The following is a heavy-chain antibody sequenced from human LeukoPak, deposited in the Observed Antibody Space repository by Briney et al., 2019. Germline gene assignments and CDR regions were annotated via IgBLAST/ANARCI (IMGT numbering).Heavy chain of an antibody. CDR2: ISSSSSYI. CDR1: GFTFSSYS. Sequence: GGSLRLSCAASGFTFSSYSMNWVRQAPGKGLEWVSSISSSSSYIYYADSVKGRFTISRDNAKNSLYLQMSSLRAEDTAVYYCAREIFSGSTDAFDIWGQGTMVTVSS. J-gene: IGHJ3*02. V-gene: IGHV3-21*01. D-gene: IGHD3-10*02. CDR3: AREIFSGSTDAFDI.